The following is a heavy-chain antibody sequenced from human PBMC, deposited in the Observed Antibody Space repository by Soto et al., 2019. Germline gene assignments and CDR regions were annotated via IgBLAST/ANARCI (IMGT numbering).Heavy chain of an antibody. CDR1: GYTFTSYY. CDR2: INPSGGST. J-gene: IGHJ4*02. Sequence: ASVKVSCKASGYTFTSYYMHWVRQAPGQGLEWMGIINPSGGSTSYAQKFQGRVTMTRDTSTSTVYMELSSLRSEDTAVYYCARGEGIAVVPAASLNDYWGQGTLVTVSS. CDR3: ARGEGIAVVPAASLNDY. D-gene: IGHD2-2*01. V-gene: IGHV1-46*01.